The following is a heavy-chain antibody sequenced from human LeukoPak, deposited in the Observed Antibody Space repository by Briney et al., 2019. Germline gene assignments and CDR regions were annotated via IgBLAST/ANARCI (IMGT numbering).Heavy chain of an antibody. CDR1: GVSTGSQNFY. V-gene: IGHV4-39*02. CDR2: IYHTGSA. D-gene: IGHD4-17*01. J-gene: IGHJ6*03. Sequence: SETLSLTCSVSGVSTGSQNFYWAWIRQPPGKGLEWIGNIYHTGSAYYSAALKSRVTISIDTSKDNFSLRLTSLTAADTAVYYCARLRDYGNHFFYFYMDVWGKGATVTVSS. CDR3: ARLRDYGNHFFYFYMDV.